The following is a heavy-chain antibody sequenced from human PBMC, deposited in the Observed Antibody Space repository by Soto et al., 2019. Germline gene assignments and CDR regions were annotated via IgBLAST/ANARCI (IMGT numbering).Heavy chain of an antibody. CDR3: AKAINYDSTGYSPYYFDY. Sequence: GGSLRLSCAASGFTFSSYGMHWVRQAPGKGLEWVAVISYDGSNKYYADSVKGRFTISRDNSKNTLYLQMNSLRAEDTAVYYSAKAINYDSTGYSPYYFDYWGQGTLVTVSS. CDR1: GFTFSSYG. CDR2: ISYDGSNK. V-gene: IGHV3-30*18. J-gene: IGHJ4*02. D-gene: IGHD3-22*01.